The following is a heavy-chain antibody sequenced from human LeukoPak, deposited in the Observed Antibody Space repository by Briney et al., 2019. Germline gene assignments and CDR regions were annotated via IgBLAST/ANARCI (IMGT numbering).Heavy chain of an antibody. J-gene: IGHJ4*02. CDR2: IKQDGSEK. CDR1: GYTFTSYG. V-gene: IGHV3-7*01. Sequence: SCKASGYTFTSYGISWVRQAPGKGLEWVANIKQDGSEKYYVDSVKGRFTISRDNAKNSLYLQMNSLRAEDTAVYYCASEVVTPYWGQGTLVTVSS. CDR3: ASEVVTPY. D-gene: IGHD3-22*01.